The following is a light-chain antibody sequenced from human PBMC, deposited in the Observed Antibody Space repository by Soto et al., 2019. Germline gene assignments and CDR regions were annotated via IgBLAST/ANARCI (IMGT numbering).Light chain of an antibody. CDR1: QSISSW. CDR2: DAS. V-gene: IGKV1-5*01. J-gene: IGKJ1*01. CDR3: QQYNSDWT. Sequence: DIQMTQSPSTLSASVGDRVTITCRASQSISSWLAWYQQKPGKAPKLLIYDASCLESGVPSRFSGSGSGTEFTITISRPQPEDFATYYCQQYNSDWTCGQGTKVEIK.